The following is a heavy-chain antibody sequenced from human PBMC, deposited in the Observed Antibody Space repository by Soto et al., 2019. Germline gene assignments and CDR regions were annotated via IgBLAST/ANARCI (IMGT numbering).Heavy chain of an antibody. CDR1: GVTFSTSG. J-gene: IGHJ4*03. CDR2: IIPLFGTP. CDR3: ARVSPCICGGCNCYRLASYFDS. V-gene: IGHV1-69*01. Sequence: QVQLVQSGAEVKKPGSSLKVSCKTSGVTFSTSGISWVRQGPGQGLEWMGGIIPLFGTPKYARKFQGRVSITADDSETTTYLELSGLSADDTAIYYCARVSPCICGGCNCYRLASYFDSWGQGSQVGVSS. D-gene: IGHD2-21*01.